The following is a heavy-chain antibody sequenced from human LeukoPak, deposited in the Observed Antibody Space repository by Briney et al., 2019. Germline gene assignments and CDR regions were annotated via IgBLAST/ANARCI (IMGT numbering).Heavy chain of an antibody. J-gene: IGHJ6*02. Sequence: GGSLRLSCAASGFTFSSYWMSWVRQAPGKGLEWVANIKQDGSEKYYVYSVKGRFTISRDNAKNSLYLQMNSLRAEDTAVYFCARESLVSGTTRGNYYYYGMDVWGRGTTVTVSS. V-gene: IGHV3-7*01. CDR1: GFTFSSYW. CDR3: ARESLVSGTTRGNYYYYGMDV. D-gene: IGHD1-7*01. CDR2: IKQDGSEK.